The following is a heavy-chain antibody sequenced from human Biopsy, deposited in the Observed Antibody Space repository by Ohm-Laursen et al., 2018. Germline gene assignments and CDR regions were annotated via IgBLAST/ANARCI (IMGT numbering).Heavy chain of an antibody. J-gene: IGHJ3*02. Sequence: GSLRLSCTASGFTFSNYAMSWVRQAPGKGLEWVSTISGSGATPYYADSVKGRFTISRDNSKNTLYLQMNSLRAEDTAVYYCARPNLREWELHNAFDIWGQGTMVTVSS. V-gene: IGHV3-23*01. CDR2: ISGSGATP. CDR3: ARPNLREWELHNAFDI. CDR1: GFTFSNYA. D-gene: IGHD1-26*01.